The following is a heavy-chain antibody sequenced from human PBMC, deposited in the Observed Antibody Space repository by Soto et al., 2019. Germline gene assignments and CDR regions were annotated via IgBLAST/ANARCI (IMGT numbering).Heavy chain of an antibody. J-gene: IGHJ5*02. Sequence: DVQLVESGGAVVQPGGSLRLSCATSGFKFDDYSMHWVRQPPGKGLEWVSLISWDGSRTYYADSVRGRFTISRDSSKNSLYLQMNSLRTEDTAFYYCAAADYGDFPNWFDPWGQGTLVTVSS. CDR1: GFKFDDYS. D-gene: IGHD4-17*01. V-gene: IGHV3-43*01. CDR2: ISWDGSRT. CDR3: AAADYGDFPNWFDP.